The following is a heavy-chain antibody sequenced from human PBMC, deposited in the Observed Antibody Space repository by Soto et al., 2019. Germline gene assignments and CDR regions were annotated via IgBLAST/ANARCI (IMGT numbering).Heavy chain of an antibody. CDR1: GFTFSTSA. Sequence: GGSLRLSCTASGFTFSTSAMSWVRQAPGRGLEWVSGISGSGAGTYYADSVKGRFTISRDNSKNTLYLQMSGLRAEDAALYYCAKGPTVFGAVISFDYYYGMYVWGQGTPGTGSS. CDR3: AKGPTVFGAVISFDYYYGMYV. J-gene: IGHJ6*02. CDR2: ISGSGAGT. D-gene: IGHD3-3*01. V-gene: IGHV3-23*01.